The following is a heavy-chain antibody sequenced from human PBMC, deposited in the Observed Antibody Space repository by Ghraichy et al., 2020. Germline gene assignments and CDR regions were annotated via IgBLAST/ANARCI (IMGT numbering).Heavy chain of an antibody. CDR1: GFTFDDYA. Sequence: SLNISCAASGFTFDDYAMHWVRQAPGKGLEWVSGITWNSGSIGYADSVKGRFTISRDNAKNSLYLQMNSLRAEDTAVYYCAKDGHSSGWGGINWFDPWRQGTLVTVSS. V-gene: IGHV3-9*01. CDR3: AKDGHSSGWGGINWFDP. CDR2: ITWNSGSI. D-gene: IGHD6-19*01. J-gene: IGHJ5*02.